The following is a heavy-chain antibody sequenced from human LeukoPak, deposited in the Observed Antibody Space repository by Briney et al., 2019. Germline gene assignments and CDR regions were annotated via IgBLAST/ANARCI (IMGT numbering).Heavy chain of an antibody. CDR3: ATVFSTMVP. D-gene: IGHD3-10*01. V-gene: IGHV1-18*01. CDR2: ISAYNGNT. J-gene: IGHJ5*02. CDR1: GYTFTSYG. Sequence: GASVKVSCKASGYTFTSYGISWVRQAPGQGLEWMGWISAYNGNTNYAQKFQGRVTMTEDTSTDTAYMELSSLRSEDTAVYYCATVFSTMVPWGQGTLVTVSS.